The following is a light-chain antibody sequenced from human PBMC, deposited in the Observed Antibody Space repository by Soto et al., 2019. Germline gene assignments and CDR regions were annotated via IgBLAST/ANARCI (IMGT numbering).Light chain of an antibody. CDR3: QQANSFPIT. J-gene: IGKJ5*01. Sequence: DIQMTQSPSSLSASVGDRVTVTCRTSQNIYNYLNWYQQKPGKAPKLLIYAASSLQSGVPSRFSGSGSGTDFTLTISSLQPEDFATYYCQQANSFPITFGQGTRLEIK. V-gene: IGKV1-39*01. CDR2: AAS. CDR1: QNIYNY.